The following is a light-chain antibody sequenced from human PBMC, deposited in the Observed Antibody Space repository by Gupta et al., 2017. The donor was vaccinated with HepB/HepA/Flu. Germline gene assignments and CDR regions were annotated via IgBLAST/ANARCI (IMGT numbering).Light chain of an antibody. CDR3: ATWDKSLSVWV. V-gene: IGLV1-51*02. CDR1: SSNIGNNY. Sequence: QSVLTQPPSVSAAPGQKGTIPCSGSSSNIGNNYVSWYQQLPGTAPKLLSYENNERPSGIPDRFSGSKSGTSATLGITGLQTGDEADYYCATWDKSLSVWVFGGGTKLTVL. CDR2: ENN. J-gene: IGLJ3*02.